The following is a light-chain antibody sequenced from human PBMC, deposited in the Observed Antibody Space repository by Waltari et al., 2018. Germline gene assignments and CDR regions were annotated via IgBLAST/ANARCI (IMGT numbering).Light chain of an antibody. Sequence: QSVLTQPPSVSGAPGKRVTISCTGSSANIGAGYYVHWYQQLPGTAPKLLIYGNSNRPSGVPDRFSGSKSGTSASLAITGLQAEDEADYYCQSYDSSLSGSVFGGGTKLTVL. CDR1: SANIGAGYY. V-gene: IGLV1-40*01. CDR2: GNS. J-gene: IGLJ2*01. CDR3: QSYDSSLSGSV.